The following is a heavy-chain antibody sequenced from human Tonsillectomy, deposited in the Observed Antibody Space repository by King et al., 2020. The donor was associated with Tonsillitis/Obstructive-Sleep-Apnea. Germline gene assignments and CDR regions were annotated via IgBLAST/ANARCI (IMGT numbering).Heavy chain of an antibody. J-gene: IGHJ3*02. D-gene: IGHD3-16*01. CDR1: GGPVNSGSYY. CDR2: IYYTGGT. CDR3: ARSNYDYIRGSSDAFDI. V-gene: IGHV4-61*01. Sequence: VQLVESGPGLVKPSETLSLTCTVSGGPVNSGSYYWSWIRQPPGKGLEWIGYIYYTGGTNYSPSLKSRVTISVDTSKSQFSLSLSSVTAADTAVYYCARSNYDYIRGSSDAFDIWGQGTMVTVSS.